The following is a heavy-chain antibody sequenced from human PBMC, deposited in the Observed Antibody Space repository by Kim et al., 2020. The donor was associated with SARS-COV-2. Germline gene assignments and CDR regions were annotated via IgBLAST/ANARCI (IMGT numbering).Heavy chain of an antibody. Sequence: SVKGPLTLSRDNAKNSLYLQMNRLRAEDTAVYYCASRLLYYFDYWGQGTLVTVSS. CDR3: ASRLLYYFDY. J-gene: IGHJ4*02. D-gene: IGHD6-25*01. V-gene: IGHV3-11*06.